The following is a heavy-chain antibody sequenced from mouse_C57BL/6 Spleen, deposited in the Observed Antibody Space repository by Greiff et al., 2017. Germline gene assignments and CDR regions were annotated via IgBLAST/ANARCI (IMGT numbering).Heavy chain of an antibody. Sequence: QVQLKQSGAELARPGASVKMSRKASGYTFTSYTMHWVKQRPGQGLEWIGYINTSSGYTKYNQKFKDKATLTADKSSSTAYMQLSSLTSEDSAVYYCAGNWDDFDYWGQGTTLTVSS. CDR1: GYTFTSYT. V-gene: IGHV1-4*01. CDR2: INTSSGYT. J-gene: IGHJ2*01. D-gene: IGHD4-1*01. CDR3: AGNWDDFDY.